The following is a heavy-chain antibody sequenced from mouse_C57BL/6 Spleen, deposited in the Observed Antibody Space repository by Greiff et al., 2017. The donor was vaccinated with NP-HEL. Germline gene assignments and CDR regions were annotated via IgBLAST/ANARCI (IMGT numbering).Heavy chain of an antibody. CDR1: GYTFTSYW. D-gene: IGHD1-1*01. CDR2: IDPSDSYT. CDR3: AITTVVPPFAY. Sequence: QVQLQQPGAELVKPGASVKLSCKASGYTFTSYWMQWVKQRPGQGLEWIGEIDPSDSYTNYNQKFKGKATLTVDTSSSTAYMQLSSLTSEDSAVYYCAITTVVPPFAYWGQGTLVTVSA. J-gene: IGHJ3*01. V-gene: IGHV1-50*01.